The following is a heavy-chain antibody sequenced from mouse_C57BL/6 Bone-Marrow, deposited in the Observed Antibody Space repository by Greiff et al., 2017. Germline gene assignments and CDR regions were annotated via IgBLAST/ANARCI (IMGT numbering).Heavy chain of an antibody. V-gene: IGHV1-55*01. Sequence: QVQLQQPGAELVKPGASVKMSCKASGYTFTSYWITWVKQRPGQGLEWIGGIYPGSGSTNYNEKFKSKATLTVDKSSSTAYMQLSSLTSEDSAVYYCAFYYIGSFYFDYWGQGTTLTVSS. D-gene: IGHD1-1*01. CDR3: AFYYIGSFYFDY. CDR2: IYPGSGST. CDR1: GYTFTSYW. J-gene: IGHJ2*01.